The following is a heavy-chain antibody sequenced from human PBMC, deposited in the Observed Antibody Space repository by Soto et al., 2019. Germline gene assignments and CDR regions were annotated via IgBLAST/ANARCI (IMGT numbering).Heavy chain of an antibody. J-gene: IGHJ4*02. CDR1: GGSIGGYY. CDR2: IHSSGRT. Sequence: SETLSLTCTVSGGSIGGYYWSWIRQPPGKELEWIGYIHSSGRTNYKPSLKSRVTISVDTSKNQFSLNLTSVTAADTAVYFCARDRSESTLWYFLDYWGQGILVTVSS. CDR3: ARDRSESTLWYFLDY. D-gene: IGHD3-16*01. V-gene: IGHV4-59*01.